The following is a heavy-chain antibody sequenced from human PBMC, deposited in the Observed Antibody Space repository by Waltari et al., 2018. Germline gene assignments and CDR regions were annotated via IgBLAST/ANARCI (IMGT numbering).Heavy chain of an antibody. CDR3: AKEGPWSYPDY. D-gene: IGHD2-15*01. J-gene: IGHJ4*02. CDR1: GFPFSRYS. CDR2: ISGSGGST. Sequence: EVQLLESGGGLVQPGGSLGLACAVSGFPFSRYSLRGVRQAPGKGLEWVSAISGSGGSTYYADSVKGRFTISRDNSKNTLYLQMNSLRAEDTAVYYCAKEGPWSYPDYWGQGTLVTVSS. V-gene: IGHV3-23*01.